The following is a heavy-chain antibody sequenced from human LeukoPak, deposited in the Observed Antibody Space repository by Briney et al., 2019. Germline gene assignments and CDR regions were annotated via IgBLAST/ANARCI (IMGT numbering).Heavy chain of an antibody. CDR1: GDSVTRGSHY. CDR2: IYYGGST. Sequence: TSSETLSLICTVSGDSVTRGSHYSSWIRQPPGKGLEWIGNIYYGGSTRYNPSLKSRVSISVDTSKNQFSLKLTSVTAADTAVYYCARFCSGGSCPDVWGQGTTVSVSS. CDR3: ARFCSGGSCPDV. V-gene: IGHV4-61*01. D-gene: IGHD2-15*01. J-gene: IGHJ6*02.